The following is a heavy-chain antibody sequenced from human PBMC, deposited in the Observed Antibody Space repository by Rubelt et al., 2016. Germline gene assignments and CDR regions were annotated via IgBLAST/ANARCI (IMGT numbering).Heavy chain of an antibody. CDR1: G. V-gene: IGHV1-18*01. CDR2: ISAYNGNT. Sequence: GISWVRQAPGQGLEWMGWISAYNGNTNYAQKLQGRVTMTTDTSTSTAYMELRSLRSDDTAVYYCARIVVVAATRGLPFDYWGQGTLVTVSS. D-gene: IGHD2-15*01. J-gene: IGHJ4*02. CDR3: ARIVVVAATRGLPFDY.